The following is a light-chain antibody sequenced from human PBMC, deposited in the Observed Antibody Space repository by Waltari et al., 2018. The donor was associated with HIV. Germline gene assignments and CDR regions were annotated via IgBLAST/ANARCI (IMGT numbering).Light chain of an antibody. CDR3: GTWDSSLSLYV. CDR1: NSNLGNNY. CDR2: DHG. Sequence: QSILTQPPSVSAAPGQKVTISCSGDNSNLGNNYVSWYQQVPGRAPRLLLYDHGKQPSGSPDRFSASKAGMSAPLYIAGLQIVDEADYYCGTWDSSLSLYVFGTGTTVAVL. J-gene: IGLJ1*01. V-gene: IGLV1-51*01.